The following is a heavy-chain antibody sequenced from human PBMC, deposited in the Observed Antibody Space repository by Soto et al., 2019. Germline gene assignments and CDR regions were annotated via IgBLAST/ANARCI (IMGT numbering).Heavy chain of an antibody. CDR1: GGSFSGYY. V-gene: IGHV4-34*01. CDR3: ASGRYYYYMDV. Sequence: SETLSLTYAVYGGSFSGYYWSWTRQPPGKGLEWIGEINHSGSANYNPSLKSRVTISVDTSKNQFSLKLSSVTAADTAVYYCASGRYYYYMDVWGKGTTVTVSS. CDR2: INHSGSA. J-gene: IGHJ6*03.